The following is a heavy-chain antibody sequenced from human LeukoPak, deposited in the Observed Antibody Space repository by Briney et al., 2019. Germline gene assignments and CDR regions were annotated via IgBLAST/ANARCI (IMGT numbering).Heavy chain of an antibody. CDR1: GFTFSILD. V-gene: IGHV3-23*01. CDR3: ARVLGVPAAMKGRYYYYYYMDV. D-gene: IGHD2-2*01. Sequence: VMLGGSLRLSCAASGFTFSILDMSWVRQAPGKGLEWVSAISGNGGRTYYADSVKGRFTISRDNSKNTLYLQMNSLRAEDTAVYYCARVLGVPAAMKGRYYYYYYMDVWGKGTTVTVSS. J-gene: IGHJ6*03. CDR2: ISGNGGRT.